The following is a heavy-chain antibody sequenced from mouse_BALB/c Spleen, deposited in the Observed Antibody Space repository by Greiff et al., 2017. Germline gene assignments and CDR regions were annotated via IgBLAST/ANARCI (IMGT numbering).Heavy chain of an antibody. V-gene: IGHV5-17*02. Sequence: EVHLVESGGGLVQPGGSRKLSCAASGFTFSSFGMHWVRQAPEKGLEWVAYISSGSSTIYYADTVKGRFTISRDNPKNTLFLQMTSLRSEDTAMYYCARERDTTAYFDYWGQGTTLTVSS. CDR3: ARERDTTAYFDY. CDR1: GFTFSSFG. J-gene: IGHJ2*01. D-gene: IGHD1-2*01. CDR2: ISSGSSTI.